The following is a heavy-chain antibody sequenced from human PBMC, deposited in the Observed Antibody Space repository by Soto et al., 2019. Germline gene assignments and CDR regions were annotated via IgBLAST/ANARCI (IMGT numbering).Heavy chain of an antibody. CDR1: GGSISSYY. D-gene: IGHD3-10*01. CDR2: IYYSGST. V-gene: IGHV4-59*01. CDR3: ARDNQDYYGSGSYPFDY. J-gene: IGHJ4*02. Sequence: SETLSLTRTVSGGSISSYYWSWIRQPPGKGLEWIGYIYYSGSTNYNPSLKSRVTISVDTSKNQFSLKLSSVTAADTAVYYCARDNQDYYGSGSYPFDYWGQGTLVTVSS.